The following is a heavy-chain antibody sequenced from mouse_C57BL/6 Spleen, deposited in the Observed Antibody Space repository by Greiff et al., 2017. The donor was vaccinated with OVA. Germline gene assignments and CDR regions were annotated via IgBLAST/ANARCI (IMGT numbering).Heavy chain of an antibody. V-gene: IGHV1-26*01. J-gene: IGHJ4*01. CDR3: ARRGGYYGGYYAMDY. D-gene: IGHD1-1*01. CDR1: GYTFTDYY. Sequence: EVQLQQSGPELVKPGASVKISCKASGYTFTDYYMNWVKQSHGKSLEWIGDINPNNGGTSYNQKFKGKATLTVDKSSSTAYMGLRSLTSEDSAVYYCARRGGYYGGYYAMDYWGQGTSVTVSS. CDR2: INPNNGGT.